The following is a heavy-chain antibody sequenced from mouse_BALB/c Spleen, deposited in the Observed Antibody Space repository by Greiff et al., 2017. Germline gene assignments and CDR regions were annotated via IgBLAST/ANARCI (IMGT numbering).Heavy chain of an antibody. D-gene: IGHD2-10*02. CDR2: IYPGDGDT. Sequence: VQLQQSGAELARPGASVKLSCKASGYTFTSYWMQWVKQRPGQGLEWIGAIYPGDGDTRYTQKFKGKATLTADKSSSTAYMQLSSLASEDSAVYYCARREYGKMGAMDYWGQGTSVTVSS. V-gene: IGHV1-87*01. CDR3: ARREYGKMGAMDY. J-gene: IGHJ4*01. CDR1: GYTFTSYW.